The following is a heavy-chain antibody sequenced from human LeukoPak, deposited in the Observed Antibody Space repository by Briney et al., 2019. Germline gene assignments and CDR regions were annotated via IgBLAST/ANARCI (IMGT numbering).Heavy chain of an antibody. D-gene: IGHD5-18*01. J-gene: IGHJ4*02. CDR2: IYYSGST. CDR3: ARAGFAAYSYYFDY. Sequence: SETLSLTCTVSGGSISSYYWSWIRQPPGKGLEWIGYIYYSGSTNYNPSLKSRVTMSVDTSKNQFSLKLSSVTATDTAVYYCARAGFAAYSYYFDYWGQGTLVTVSS. CDR1: GGSISSYY. V-gene: IGHV4-59*12.